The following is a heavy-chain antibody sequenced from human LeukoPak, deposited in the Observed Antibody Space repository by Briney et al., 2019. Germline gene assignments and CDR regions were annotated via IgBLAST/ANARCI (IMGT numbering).Heavy chain of an antibody. V-gene: IGHV3-7*01. CDR1: GFSFRNYW. D-gene: IGHD2-15*01. CDR2: TKPDGSAE. J-gene: IGHJ4*02. Sequence: VSLRLSCAASGFSFRNYWMGWVRQAPGKGLEWVANTKPDGSAEYYADSVRGRFTASRDNANNLLYLQMNRLRAEDTAVYYCARDGGLHTNFDYWGQGTLLTVSS. CDR3: ARDGGLHTNFDY.